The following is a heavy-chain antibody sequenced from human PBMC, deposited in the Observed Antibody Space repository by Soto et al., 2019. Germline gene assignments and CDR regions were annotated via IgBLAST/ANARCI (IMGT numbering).Heavy chain of an antibody. V-gene: IGHV4-59*01. CDR1: GGSISSNY. D-gene: IGHD6-13*01. CDR2: VYNSGST. Sequence: PSETLSLTCTVSGGSISSNYWTWIRQPPGKGLEWIGYVYNSGSTNYNPSLKSRVTISEDTSKSQLYLKVNSMTAADTAVYYCARYRREAVAGYTLDNWGQGMLVTVSS. J-gene: IGHJ4*02. CDR3: ARYRREAVAGYTLDN.